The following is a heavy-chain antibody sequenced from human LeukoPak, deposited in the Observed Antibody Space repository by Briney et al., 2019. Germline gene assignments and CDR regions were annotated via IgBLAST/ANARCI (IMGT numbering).Heavy chain of an antibody. CDR1: GFTFDDYA. Sequence: SGGSLRLSCAASGFTFDDYAMSWVRQAPGKGLEWVSVISGSGGSTYYADSVKGRFTISRDNSKNTLYLQMNSLRAEDTAVYYCAKDVGVVVAATPDYWGQGTLVTVSS. CDR3: AKDVGVVVAATPDY. J-gene: IGHJ4*02. CDR2: ISGSGGST. V-gene: IGHV3-23*01. D-gene: IGHD2-15*01.